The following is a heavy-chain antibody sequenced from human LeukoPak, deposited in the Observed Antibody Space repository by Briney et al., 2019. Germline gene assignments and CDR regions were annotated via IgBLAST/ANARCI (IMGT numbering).Heavy chain of an antibody. CDR1: GGSISSGGYY. CDR2: IYYSGST. J-gene: IGHJ6*03. Sequence: SETLSLTCTVSGGSISSGGYYWSWIRQHPGKGLEWIGYIYYSGSTYYNPSLKIRVTISVDTSKNQFSLKLSSVTAADTAVYYCARDLTGTTDRYYYYMDVWGKGTTVTVSS. V-gene: IGHV4-31*03. D-gene: IGHD1-7*01. CDR3: ARDLTGTTDRYYYYMDV.